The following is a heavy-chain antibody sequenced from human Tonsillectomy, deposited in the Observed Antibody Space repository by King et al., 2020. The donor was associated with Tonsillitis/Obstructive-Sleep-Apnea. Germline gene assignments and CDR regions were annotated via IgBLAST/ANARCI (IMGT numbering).Heavy chain of an antibody. CDR2: IWDGKK. J-gene: IGHJ6*03. Sequence: VQLVESGGGVVQPGRSMRLSCAASGFTFTNYGFQWVRQAPGKGLEWVAVIWDGKKIYGDSVKGRFTISRDNSKNTLDLQMNSLRAEDTAVYYCARGNDKHMDVWGKGTTVIVSS. CDR3: ARGNDKHMDV. V-gene: IGHV3-33*01. CDR1: GFTFTNYG. D-gene: IGHD1-1*01.